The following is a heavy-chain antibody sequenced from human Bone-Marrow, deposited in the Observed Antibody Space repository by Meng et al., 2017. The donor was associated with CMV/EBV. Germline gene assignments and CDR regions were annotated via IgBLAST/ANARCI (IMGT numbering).Heavy chain of an antibody. Sequence: SVKVSCKASGGTFSSYAISWVRQAPGQGLEWMGGIIPILGIANYAQKFQGRVTITADKSTSTAYMELSSLRSEDTAVYYCARGVNWGRKCYFDYWGQGTLVTSPQ. CDR2: IIPILGIA. J-gene: IGHJ4*02. CDR1: GGTFSSYA. D-gene: IGHD7-27*01. CDR3: ARGVNWGRKCYFDY. V-gene: IGHV1-69*10.